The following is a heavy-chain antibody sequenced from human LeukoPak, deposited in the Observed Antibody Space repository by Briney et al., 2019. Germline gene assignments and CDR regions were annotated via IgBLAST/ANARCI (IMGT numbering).Heavy chain of an antibody. J-gene: IGHJ4*02. V-gene: IGHV4-59*01. CDR1: GGSISSYY. Sequence: SETLSLTCTVSGGSISSYYWSWIRQPPGKGLEWIGYIYYSGTTNYNPSLKSRVPISVDTSKNQFSLKLNSVTPADTAVYYCARGFGYFDWFPVYWGQGTLVTVSS. CDR3: ARGFGYFDWFPVY. D-gene: IGHD3-9*01. CDR2: IYYSGTT.